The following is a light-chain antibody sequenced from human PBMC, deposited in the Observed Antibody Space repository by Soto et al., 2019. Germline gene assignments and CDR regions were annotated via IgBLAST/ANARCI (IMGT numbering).Light chain of an antibody. Sequence: EIVLTQSPGTLSLSPGERATLSCRASQSVSSTLAWYQHKPGQSPRLLIYGASIRATGIPDRFSGSRSGTVFTLTIRRLEFEDFALYYCQQFGGSYTFGQGTKLEMK. J-gene: IGKJ2*01. CDR3: QQFGGSYT. V-gene: IGKV3-20*01. CDR1: QSVSST. CDR2: GAS.